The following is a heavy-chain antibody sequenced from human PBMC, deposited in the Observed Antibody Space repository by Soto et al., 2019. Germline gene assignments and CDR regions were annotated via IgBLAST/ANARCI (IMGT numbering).Heavy chain of an antibody. CDR1: GGTFSSYA. D-gene: IGHD4-4*01. J-gene: IGHJ3*02. CDR3: AREGGATVTTQAFDI. V-gene: IGHV1-69*13. Sequence: ASVKVSCKASGGTFSSYAISWVRQAPGQGLEWMGGIIPIFGTANYAQKFQGRVTITADEYTSTAYMELSSLRSEDTAVYYCAREGGATVTTQAFDIWGQGTMVTVSS. CDR2: IIPIFGTA.